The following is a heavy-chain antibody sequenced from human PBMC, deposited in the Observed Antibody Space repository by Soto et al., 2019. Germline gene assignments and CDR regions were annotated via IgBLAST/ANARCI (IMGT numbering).Heavy chain of an antibody. V-gene: IGHV4-59*05. J-gene: IGHJ6*02. D-gene: IGHD4-17*01. CDR3: ASTTVYYYYYYGMDV. CDR2: ISYSGST. Sequence: PSETMSLTCTVSDDSISSYYWSWIRKTPGKGLEWVGSISYSGSTNYNPSLKSRVTISVDTSKNQFSLKLSSVTAADTAVYYCASTTVYYYYYYGMDVWGQGTTVTVSS. CDR1: DDSISSYY.